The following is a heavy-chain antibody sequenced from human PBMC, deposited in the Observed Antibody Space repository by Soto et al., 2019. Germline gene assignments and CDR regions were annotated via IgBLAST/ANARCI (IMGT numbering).Heavy chain of an antibody. J-gene: IGHJ4*02. V-gene: IGHV3-30-3*01. CDR1: GFTFSSYA. CDR3: ARGTYYYDSRGYYEIPYYFDY. D-gene: IGHD3-22*01. CDR2: ISYDGSNK. Sequence: QVQLVESGGGVVQPGRSLSLSCAASGFTFSSYAMHWVRQAPGKGLEWVAVISYDGSNKYYADSVKGRFTIARATSKNTLYLQMNSLRAEDTAVYYCARGTYYYDSRGYYEIPYYFDYWGQGTLVTVSS.